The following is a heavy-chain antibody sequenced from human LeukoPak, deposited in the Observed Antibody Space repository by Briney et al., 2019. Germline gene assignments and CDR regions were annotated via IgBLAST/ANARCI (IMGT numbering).Heavy chain of an antibody. CDR2: ITSSGGGT. V-gene: IGHV3-23*01. Sequence: GGSLRLSCAASGFTFSTYAMTWVRQAPGKGQEWVSSITSSGGGTYYADSVRGRFTISRDNSKNTLYLQMKSLRVEDTAIYYCARAPLGMGFDSWGQGTLVTVSS. CDR3: ARAPLGMGFDS. J-gene: IGHJ5*01. D-gene: IGHD3-3*01. CDR1: GFTFSTYA.